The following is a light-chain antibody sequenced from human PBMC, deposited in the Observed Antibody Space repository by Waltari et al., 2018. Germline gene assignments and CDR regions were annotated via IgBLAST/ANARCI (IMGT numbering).Light chain of an antibody. J-gene: IGKJ1*01. V-gene: IGKV1-9*01. CDR2: AAS. Sequence: CRVISGSSDYLAWYQQKPGKAPKLLIYAASTLQSGVPSRFSGSGSGTNFTLTISSVQPEDFATYYCQLLNSAQWTFGQGTKVEIK. CDR1: SGSSDY. CDR3: QLLNSAQWT.